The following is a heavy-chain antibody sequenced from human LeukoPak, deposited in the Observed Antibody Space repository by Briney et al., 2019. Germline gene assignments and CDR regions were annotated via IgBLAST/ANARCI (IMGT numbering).Heavy chain of an antibody. Sequence: KTSETLSLTCAVYGGSFSGYYCSWIRQPPGKGLEWIGEINHSGRTNYNPSLKSRVNISVDTYKNQFSLKLSSVTAEDTAVYYCARWDFDYWGQGTLVSVSS. V-gene: IGHV4-34*01. J-gene: IGHJ4*02. CDR2: INHSGRT. CDR1: GGSFSGYY. CDR3: ARWDFDY.